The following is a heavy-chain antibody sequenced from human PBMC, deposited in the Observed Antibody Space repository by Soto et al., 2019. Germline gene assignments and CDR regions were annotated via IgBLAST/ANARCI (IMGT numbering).Heavy chain of an antibody. CDR1: GFTFIDYY. J-gene: IGHJ4*02. CDR3: ARSQGPFWYFDY. CDR2: ISGSGTPI. Sequence: LRLSCAASGFTFIDYYMSWIRQAPGKGLVWVSYISGSGTPIYYEDSMKGRFTISRDNAKNELYLQMSRLSAEDTAFYYCARSQGPFWYFDYWGQGILVTVSS. V-gene: IGHV3-11*01.